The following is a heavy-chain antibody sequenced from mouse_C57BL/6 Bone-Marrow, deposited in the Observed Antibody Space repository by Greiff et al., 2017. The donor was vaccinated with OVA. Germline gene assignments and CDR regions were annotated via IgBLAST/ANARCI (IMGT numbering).Heavy chain of an antibody. D-gene: IGHD2-2*01. CDR3: ARGERWLRRDWYFDV. V-gene: IGHV5-17*01. J-gene: IGHJ1*03. CDR2: ISSGSSTI. Sequence: EVQVVESGGGLVKPGGSLKLSCAASGFTFSDYGMHWVRQAPEKGLEWVAYISSGSSTIYYADTVKGRFTISRDNAKNTLFLQLTSLRSEDTAMYYCARGERWLRRDWYFDVWGTGTTVTVSS. CDR1: GFTFSDYG.